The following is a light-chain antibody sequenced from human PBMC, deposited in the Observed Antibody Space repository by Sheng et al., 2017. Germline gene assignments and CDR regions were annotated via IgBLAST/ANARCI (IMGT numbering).Light chain of an antibody. J-gene: IGKJ4*01. Sequence: EIQMTQSPSTLSASVGDRVTITCRASRVISNFLAWYQLKPGKAPKSLIYAASTLQYEVPSRFSGSGSGTYFSLTIDNLQADDLATYYCQQYDSYPHTFGGGTKVEI. CDR1: RVISNF. CDR2: AAS. CDR3: QQYDSYPHT. V-gene: IGKV1-16*01.